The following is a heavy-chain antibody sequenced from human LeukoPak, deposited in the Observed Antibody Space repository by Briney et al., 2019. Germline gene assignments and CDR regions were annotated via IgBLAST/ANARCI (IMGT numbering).Heavy chain of an antibody. CDR2: IYSGGGT. CDR1: GFTVSSNY. CDR3: ARAFTASVRAFDI. J-gene: IGHJ3*02. D-gene: IGHD5-18*01. Sequence: GGSLRLSCAASGFTVSSNYMSWVRQAPGKGLEWVSVIYSGGGTYYADSVKGRFTISRDNSKNTLYLQMNSLRAEDTAVYYCARAFTASVRAFDIWGQGTMVTVSS. V-gene: IGHV3-53*01.